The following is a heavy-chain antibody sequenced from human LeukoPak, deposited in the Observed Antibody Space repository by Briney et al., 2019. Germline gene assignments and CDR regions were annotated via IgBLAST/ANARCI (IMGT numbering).Heavy chain of an antibody. D-gene: IGHD6-19*01. CDR3: AREVAGTPWIDY. CDR1: GGSISSTSYY. J-gene: IGHJ4*02. CDR2: IYYNENT. V-gene: IGHV4-39*02. Sequence: SETLSLTCTVSGGSISSTSYYWGWVRQPPGTGLEWIGSIYYNENTSYNPSLQSRVTISVDTSKSQFSLKLSSVTAADTAVYYCAREVAGTPWIDYWGQGTLVTVSS.